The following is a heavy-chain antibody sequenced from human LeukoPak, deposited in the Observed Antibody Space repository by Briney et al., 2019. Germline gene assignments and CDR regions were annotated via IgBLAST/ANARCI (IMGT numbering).Heavy chain of an antibody. Sequence: ASVKVSCKASGYTFTSYYMHWVRQAPGQGLEWMGIINPSGGSTSYAQKFQGRVTMTRDTSTSTVYMELSSLRSEDTAVYYCARGSSSHPFVREGYYPFDYWGQGTLVTVSS. V-gene: IGHV1-46*01. CDR2: INPSGGST. CDR1: GYTFTSYY. CDR3: ARGSSSHPFVREGYYPFDY. D-gene: IGHD3-22*01. J-gene: IGHJ4*02.